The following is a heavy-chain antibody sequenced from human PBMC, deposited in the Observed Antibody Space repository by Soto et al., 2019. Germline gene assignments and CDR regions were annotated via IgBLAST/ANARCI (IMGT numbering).Heavy chain of an antibody. D-gene: IGHD6-13*01. V-gene: IGHV3-11*06. J-gene: IGHJ4*02. CDR3: ARGGGAAADFDH. CDR2: IRGITGYT. Sequence: QVQLVESGGGLVKPGGSLRLSCAASGFTFSDYYMSWIRQAPGKGLEWVSYIRGITGYTGYADSVKGRFTISRDNAKTSLYLQMNSLRIEDTAVYYCARGGGAAADFDHWGQGTLVTVSS. CDR1: GFTFSDYY.